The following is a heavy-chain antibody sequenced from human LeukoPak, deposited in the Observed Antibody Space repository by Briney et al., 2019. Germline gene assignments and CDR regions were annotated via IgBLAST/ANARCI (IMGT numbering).Heavy chain of an antibody. CDR2: ISGSGGST. D-gene: IGHD1-26*01. CDR1: GFTFSSYA. CDR3: ARDSGSYEDAFDI. J-gene: IGHJ3*02. Sequence: GGSLRLSCAASGFTFSSYAMSWVRQAPGKGLEWVSAISGSGGSTYYADSVKGRFTISRDNSKNTLYLQMNSLRAEDTAVYYCARDSGSYEDAFDIWGQGTMVTVSS. V-gene: IGHV3-23*01.